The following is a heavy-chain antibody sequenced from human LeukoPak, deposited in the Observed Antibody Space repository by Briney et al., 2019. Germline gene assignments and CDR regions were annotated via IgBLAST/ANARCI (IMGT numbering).Heavy chain of an antibody. V-gene: IGHV3-23*01. CDR2: ISGSGGST. CDR1: GFTFSSYE. CDR3: AKDRPYYDILTGYYISDYYYYMDV. Sequence: GGSLRLSCVASGFTFSSYEMNWVRQAPGKGLEWVSAISGSGGSTYYADSVKGRFTISRDNSKNTLYLQMNSLRAEDTAVYYCAKDRPYYDILTGYYISDYYYYMDVWGKGTTVTISS. D-gene: IGHD3-9*01. J-gene: IGHJ6*03.